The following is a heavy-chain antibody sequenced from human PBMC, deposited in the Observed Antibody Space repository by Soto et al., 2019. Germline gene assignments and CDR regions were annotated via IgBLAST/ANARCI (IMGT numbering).Heavy chain of an antibody. CDR3: TTQFVGY. CDR1: GFTFSNAW. J-gene: IGHJ4*02. Sequence: EVQLVESGGGLVKPGGSLRLSCAASGFTFSNAWMSWVRQAPGKGLEWVGRIKSKTAGGTTDYAAPVKGRFTISRDDSKNTLYLQMNSRKTEGTAVYYCTTQFVGYWGQGTLVTVSS. V-gene: IGHV3-15*01. CDR2: IKSKTAGGTT. D-gene: IGHD2-21*01.